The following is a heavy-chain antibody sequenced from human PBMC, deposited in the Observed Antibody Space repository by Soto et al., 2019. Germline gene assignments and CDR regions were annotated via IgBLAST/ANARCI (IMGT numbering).Heavy chain of an antibody. V-gene: IGHV1-69*01. CDR1: GGTFSSYT. D-gene: IGHD2-21*02. CDR2: ITPLFGTP. J-gene: IGHJ1*01. Sequence: QVQLVQSGAEVKKSGSSVKVSCKASGGTFSSYTVGWVRQAPGQGLEWMGGITPLFGTPSYAQKFQGRVTITADESTPTAYMDLRSLPSEDTAVYYCATRYYFPLPAGGPGDTESSHHGGQGTLVTFPS. CDR3: ATRYYFPLPAGGPGDTESSHH.